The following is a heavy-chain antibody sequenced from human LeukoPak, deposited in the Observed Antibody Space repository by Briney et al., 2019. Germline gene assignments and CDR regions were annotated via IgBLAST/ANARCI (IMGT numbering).Heavy chain of an antibody. CDR1: GFTFDDYA. J-gene: IGHJ4*02. CDR2: ISWNSGSI. CDR3: ARDIVVVPAVLDY. D-gene: IGHD2-2*01. Sequence: GGSLRLSCAASGFTFDDYAMHWVRQAPGKGLEWVSGISWNSGSIGYADSVKGRFTISRDNAKNSLYLQMNSLRAEDTAVYYCARDIVVVPAVLDYWGQGTLDTVSS. V-gene: IGHV3-9*01.